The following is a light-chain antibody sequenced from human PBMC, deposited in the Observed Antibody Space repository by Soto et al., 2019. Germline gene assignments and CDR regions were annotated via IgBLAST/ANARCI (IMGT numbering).Light chain of an antibody. Sequence: DIQMTQSPSTLSASVGDRVTITCRASQSVSTWLAWFQQKPGKAPKVLIYKASNLETGVPSRFSGSGSGTEFTLTISSLQPDDFATYYCQHYNSYSEAFGQGTKVDI. CDR3: QHYNSYSEA. V-gene: IGKV1-5*03. J-gene: IGKJ1*01. CDR1: QSVSTW. CDR2: KAS.